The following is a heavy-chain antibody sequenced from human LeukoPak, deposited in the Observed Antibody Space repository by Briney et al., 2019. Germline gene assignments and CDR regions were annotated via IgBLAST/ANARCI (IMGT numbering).Heavy chain of an antibody. D-gene: IGHD6-6*01. CDR3: AKSRGSSYYYYYMDV. Sequence: GGSLRLSCAASGFTFDDYAMHWVRQAPGKGLEWVSGISWNSGSIGYADSVKGRFTISRDNAKNSLYLQMNSLRAEDTALYYSAKSRGSSYYYYYMDVWGKGTTVTVSS. CDR2: ISWNSGSI. CDR1: GFTFDDYA. V-gene: IGHV3-9*01. J-gene: IGHJ6*03.